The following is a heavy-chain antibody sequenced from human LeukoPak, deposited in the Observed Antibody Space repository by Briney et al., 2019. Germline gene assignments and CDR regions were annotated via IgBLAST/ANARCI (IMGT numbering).Heavy chain of an antibody. CDR2: ICATI. D-gene: IGHD4-11*01. J-gene: IGHJ4*02. CDR3: VRDFDYNFDY. V-gene: IGHV3-48*02. Sequence: GGSLRLSCAASGFTFSSYSMNWVRQAPGKGLEWVSYICATISYADSVRGRFTISRDNAKNSLYLEMNSLRDEDTAVYYCVRDFDYNFDYWGQGALVTVSS. CDR1: GFTFSSYS.